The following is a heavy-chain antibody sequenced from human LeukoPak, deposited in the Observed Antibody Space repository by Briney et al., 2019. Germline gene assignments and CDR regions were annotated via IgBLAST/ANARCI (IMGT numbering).Heavy chain of an antibody. J-gene: IGHJ3*02. CDR3: AKGAGDTAMVVDAFDI. Sequence: GGSLRLSCAASGFTFSSYAMSWVRQAPGKGLEWVSAISGSGGSTYYADSVKGRFTISRDNSKNTLYLQMNSLRAEDTAVYYCAKGAGDTAMVVDAFDIWGQGTMVTVSS. D-gene: IGHD5-18*01. CDR1: GFTFSSYA. V-gene: IGHV3-23*01. CDR2: ISGSGGST.